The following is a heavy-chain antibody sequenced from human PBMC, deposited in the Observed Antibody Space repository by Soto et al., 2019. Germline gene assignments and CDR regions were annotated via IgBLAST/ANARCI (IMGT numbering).Heavy chain of an antibody. V-gene: IGHV3-23*01. J-gene: IGHJ4*02. CDR2: ISESGGNT. Sequence: GGSLRLSCVASGFTFSSFGMSWVRQTPGKGLEWVSVISESGGNTYYADSVKGRFTISRDNSKNTLYLQMNSLRAEDTAVYYCAKDHCGGDCSIYYFDYWGQGTLVTVSS. CDR1: GFTFSSFG. CDR3: AKDHCGGDCSIYYFDY. D-gene: IGHD2-21*02.